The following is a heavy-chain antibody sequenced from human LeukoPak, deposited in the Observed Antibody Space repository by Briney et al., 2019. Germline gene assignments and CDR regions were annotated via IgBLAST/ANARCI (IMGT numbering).Heavy chain of an antibody. J-gene: IGHJ5*02. V-gene: IGHV4-4*02. CDR2: IYHSGST. D-gene: IGHD6-19*01. CDR3: ARDLAVAVAGYNWFDP. Sequence: SGTLSLTCAVSGGSISSSNWWSWVRQPPGKGLEWIGEIYHSGSTNYNPSLKSRVTISVDKSKNQFSLKLSSVTAADTAVYYCARDLAVAVAGYNWFDPWGQGTLVTVSS. CDR1: GGSISSSNW.